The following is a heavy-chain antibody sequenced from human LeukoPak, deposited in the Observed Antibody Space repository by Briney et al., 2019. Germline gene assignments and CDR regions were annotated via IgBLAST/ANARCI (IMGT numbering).Heavy chain of an antibody. CDR3: ARVGYDYVWGSYRPAYYFDY. Sequence: PSETLSLTCAVYGGSFSGYYWSWIRQPPGKGLEWIGEINHSGSTNYNPSLKSRVTISVDTSKNQFSLKLSSVTAADTAVYYCARVGYDYVWGSYRPAYYFDYWGQGTLVTVSS. D-gene: IGHD3-16*02. J-gene: IGHJ4*02. CDR1: GGSFSGYY. CDR2: INHSGST. V-gene: IGHV4-34*01.